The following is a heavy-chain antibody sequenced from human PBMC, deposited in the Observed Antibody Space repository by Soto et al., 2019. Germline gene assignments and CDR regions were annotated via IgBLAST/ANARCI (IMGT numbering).Heavy chain of an antibody. D-gene: IGHD6-13*01. Sequence: GGSLRLSCAAAGFAFSTYAMPWVRQAPGKXLEWVSVISGSGGSSYYAASVKGRFTISRDNSKNTLFLQMNGLRAEDTAVYYCAKVTKRAAAGRYEYYKYGMDVWGQGTTVTVSS. CDR3: AKVTKRAAAGRYEYYKYGMDV. J-gene: IGHJ6*02. V-gene: IGHV3-23*01. CDR2: ISGSGGSS. CDR1: GFAFSTYA.